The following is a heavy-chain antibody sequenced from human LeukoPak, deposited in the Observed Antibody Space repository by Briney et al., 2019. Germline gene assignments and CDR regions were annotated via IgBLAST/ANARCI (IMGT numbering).Heavy chain of an antibody. D-gene: IGHD1-1*01. Sequence: GGSLRLSCAASGFTFSSYTMHWIRQAPGKGLERVSSISGSNSYIFYADSVKGRFTVSRDNAKDSLYLQMNSLRAEDTAVYYCARALTTLTYEGYWGQGTLVTVSS. J-gene: IGHJ4*02. CDR1: GFTFSSYT. V-gene: IGHV3-21*01. CDR3: ARALTTLTYEGY. CDR2: ISGSNSYI.